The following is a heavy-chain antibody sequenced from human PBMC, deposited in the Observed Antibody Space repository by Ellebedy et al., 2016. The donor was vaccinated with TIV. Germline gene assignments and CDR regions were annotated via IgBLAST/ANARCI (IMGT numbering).Heavy chain of an antibody. D-gene: IGHD2-15*01. J-gene: IGHJ4*02. CDR2: VYPGDSDT. CDR3: ARHGKGGGNFEY. V-gene: IGHV5-51*01. CDR1: GYSFASYW. Sequence: KVSCKGSGYSFASYWIAWVRQMPGKGLEWMGSVYPGDSDTRYSPSFQGQVTISADKSISTAYLQWSSLKASDTAMYYCARHGKGGGNFEYWGQGTLVTVSS.